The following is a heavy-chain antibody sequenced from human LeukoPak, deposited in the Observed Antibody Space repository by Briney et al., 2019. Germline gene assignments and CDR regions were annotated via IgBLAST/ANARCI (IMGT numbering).Heavy chain of an antibody. D-gene: IGHD1-1*01. J-gene: IGHJ4*02. CDR3: ARLGSGSPTNYFDY. CDR1: GGSIISYG. Sequence: PSETLSLTCTVSGGSIISYGWSWIWQPPGKGLEWIGYIYYSGSTNYNPSLKSRVTISVDTSKNQFSLKLSSVTAADTAVYYCARLGSGSPTNYFDYWGQGTLVTVSS. V-gene: IGHV4-59*08. CDR2: IYYSGST.